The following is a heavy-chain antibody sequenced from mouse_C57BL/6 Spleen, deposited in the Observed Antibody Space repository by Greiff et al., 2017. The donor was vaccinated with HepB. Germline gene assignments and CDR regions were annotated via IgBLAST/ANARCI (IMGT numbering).Heavy chain of an antibody. CDR1: GYTFTSYW. D-gene: IGHD3-1*01. Sequence: QVQLQQPGAELVRPGSSVKLSCKASGYTFTSYWMDWVKQRPGQGLEWIGNIYPSDSETHYNQKFKDKATLTVDKSSSTAYMQLSSLTSEDSAVYYCARGRGYDYYAMDYWGQGTSVTVSS. J-gene: IGHJ4*01. V-gene: IGHV1-61*01. CDR3: ARGRGYDYYAMDY. CDR2: IYPSDSET.